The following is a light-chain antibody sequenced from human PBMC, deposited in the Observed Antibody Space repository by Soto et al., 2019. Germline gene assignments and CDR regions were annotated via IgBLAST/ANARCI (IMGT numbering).Light chain of an antibody. J-gene: IGKJ3*01. Sequence: EIVLTQSPGTLSLSPGEIATLSCRASQSVSSSYLAWYQQKPGQAPRLLIYGASSRATGIPDRFSGSGSGTDFTLTISRLEPEEFAVYYCQQYGSPGAFGPGTKVDIK. CDR2: GAS. CDR3: QQYGSPGA. V-gene: IGKV3-20*01. CDR1: QSVSSSY.